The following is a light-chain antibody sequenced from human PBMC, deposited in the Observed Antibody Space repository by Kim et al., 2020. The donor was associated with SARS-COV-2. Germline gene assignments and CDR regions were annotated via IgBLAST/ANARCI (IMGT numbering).Light chain of an antibody. CDR3: QSYNRDNVL. CDR1: SGSIDDNY. J-gene: IGLJ2*01. V-gene: IGLV6-57*04. CDR2: EDN. Sequence: NFMLTQPHSVSESPGKTVTISCTRISGSIDDNYVQWYQQRPGGVPTAVIYEDNQIPSGVSDRFSGSIDNSSNSASLTISGLRTEDEADYYCQSYNRDNVLFGGGTQRTVL.